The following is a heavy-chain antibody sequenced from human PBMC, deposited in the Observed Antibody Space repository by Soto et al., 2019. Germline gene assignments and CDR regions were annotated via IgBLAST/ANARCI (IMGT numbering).Heavy chain of an antibody. V-gene: IGHV4-39*01. Sequence: QLQLQESGPGLVKPSETLSLTCTVSGGSISSSSYYWGWIRQPPGKGLEWIGSIYYSGSTYYNPFLKSRVPISVDTSKNQFSLKLSSVTAAGTAVYYCARVDTAMVSFDYWGQGTLVTVSS. CDR3: ARVDTAMVSFDY. J-gene: IGHJ4*02. CDR1: GGSISSSSYY. CDR2: IYYSGST. D-gene: IGHD5-18*01.